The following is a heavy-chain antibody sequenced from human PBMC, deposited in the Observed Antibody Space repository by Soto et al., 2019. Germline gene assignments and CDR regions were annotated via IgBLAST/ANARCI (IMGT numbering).Heavy chain of an antibody. CDR3: ARRAQYSGSEIDY. V-gene: IGHV4-59*01. CDR1: GGSISSYY. J-gene: IGHJ4*02. Sequence: SETLSLTCTVSGGSISSYYWSWIRQPPGKGLEWIGYIYYSGSTNYNPSLKSRVTIPVDTSKNQFSLKLSSVTAADTAVYYCARRAQYSGSEIDYWGQGSLVTVSS. CDR2: IYYSGST. D-gene: IGHD1-26*01.